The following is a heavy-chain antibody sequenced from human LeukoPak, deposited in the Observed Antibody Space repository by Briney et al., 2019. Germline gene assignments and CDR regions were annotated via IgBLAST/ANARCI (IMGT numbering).Heavy chain of an antibody. V-gene: IGHV1-18*01. J-gene: IGHJ5*02. CDR2: ISAYNGNT. CDR3: ARSMWANNWFDP. Sequence: ASVKVSCKASGYTFTSYGISWVRQAPGQGLEWMGWISAYNGNTNYAQKLQGRVTMTTDASTSTAYMELRSLRSDDTAVYYCARSMWANNWFDPWGQGTLVTVSS. CDR1: GYTFTSYG. D-gene: IGHD1-26*01.